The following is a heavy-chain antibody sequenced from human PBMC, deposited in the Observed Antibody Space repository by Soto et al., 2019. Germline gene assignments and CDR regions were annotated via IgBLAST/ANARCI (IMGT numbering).Heavy chain of an antibody. Sequence: PGGSLRLSCAASGFTFSSYAMNWVRQAPGKGLEWVSAISDSAYSTYYADSVKGRFTISRDNSKNTLYLQMNSLRAEDTAVYYCAKDVGRPTVTTDCAFDIWGQGTMVTVSS. V-gene: IGHV3-23*01. CDR3: AKDVGRPTVTTDCAFDI. CDR1: GFTFSSYA. CDR2: ISDSAYST. J-gene: IGHJ3*02. D-gene: IGHD4-17*01.